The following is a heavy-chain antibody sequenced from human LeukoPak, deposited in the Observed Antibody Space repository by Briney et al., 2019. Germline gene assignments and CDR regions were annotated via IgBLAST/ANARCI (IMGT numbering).Heavy chain of an antibody. CDR1: GGFISPYF. V-gene: IGHV4-59*01. CDR2: IAYSGSA. CDR3: ARVTVYVIEDYLDY. Sequence: SETLSLTCTVSGGFISPYFWSWIRQPPGKGLEWIGFIAYSGSANYNASLKSRVSISVDMSKIQLSLNLTSVTAADTAVYYCARVTVYVIEDYLDYWGQGTLVTVSS. J-gene: IGHJ4*02. D-gene: IGHD2-8*01.